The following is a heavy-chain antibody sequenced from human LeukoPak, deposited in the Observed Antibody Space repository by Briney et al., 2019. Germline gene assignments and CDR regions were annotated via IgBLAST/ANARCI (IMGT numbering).Heavy chain of an antibody. CDR3: ARLRSGMDV. Sequence: KPSETLSLTCTVSGGSINSYYWTWIRQPPGKGLEWIANVYNSGSTNYNPSLKSRLTISVDMFKNQFSLKLTSVTAADTAVYYCARLRSGMDVWGQGTTVTVSS. J-gene: IGHJ6*02. V-gene: IGHV4-59*01. CDR1: GGSINSYY. CDR2: VYNSGST.